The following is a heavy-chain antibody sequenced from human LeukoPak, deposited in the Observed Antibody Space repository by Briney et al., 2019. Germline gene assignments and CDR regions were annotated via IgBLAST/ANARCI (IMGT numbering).Heavy chain of an antibody. CDR3: ARGGYCSSTSCYTGPYYYYYMDV. CDR2: INHSGST. J-gene: IGHJ6*03. CDR1: GGSFSGYY. V-gene: IGHV4-34*01. D-gene: IGHD2-2*02. Sequence: SETLSLTCAVYGGSFSGYYWSWIRQPPGKGLEWIGEINHSGSTNYNPSLKSRVTISVDTSKNQFSLKLSSVTAADTAVYYCARGGYCSSTSCYTGPYYYYYMDVWGKGTTVTVSS.